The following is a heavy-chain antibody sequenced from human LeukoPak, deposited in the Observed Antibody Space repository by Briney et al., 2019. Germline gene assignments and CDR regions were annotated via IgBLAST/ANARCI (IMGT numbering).Heavy chain of an antibody. V-gene: IGHV1-24*01. CDR1: GYTLTELS. J-gene: IGHJ4*02. CDR2: FDPEDDET. D-gene: IGHD6-19*01. Sequence: ASVKVSCNVSGYTLTELSMHWVRQAPGKGLEWMGGFDPEDDETVSAQRFQGRVTMTEDTSTDTAYMELSSLRSDDTAVYYCATWGKGWDPFFDYWGQGTLVIVPS. CDR3: ATWGKGWDPFFDY.